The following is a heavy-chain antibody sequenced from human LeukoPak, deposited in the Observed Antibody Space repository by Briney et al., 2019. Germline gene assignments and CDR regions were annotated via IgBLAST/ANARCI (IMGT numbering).Heavy chain of an antibody. CDR2: IKQDGSER. V-gene: IGHV3-7*01. D-gene: IGHD3-22*01. J-gene: IGHJ4*02. CDR1: GGSISSYY. Sequence: ETLSLTCTVSGGSISSYYWSWIRQPPGKGLEWVGNIKQDGSERNYVDSVKGRFTISRDNAKKSLYLQMDSLRAEDAAVYYCARDWGAYYHFFDYWGQGTLVTVSS. CDR3: ARDWGAYYHFFDY.